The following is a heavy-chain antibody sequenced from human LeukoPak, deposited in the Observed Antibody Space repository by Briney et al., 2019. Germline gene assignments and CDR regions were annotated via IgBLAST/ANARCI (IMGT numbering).Heavy chain of an antibody. D-gene: IGHD3-10*01. CDR1: GYTFTSYY. Sequence: ASVKVSCKASGYTFTSYYMNWVRQAPGQGLEWMGIINPSGGSTSYAQKFQGRVTMTRDTSTSTVYMELSSLRFEDTAVYHCARDXYGSGSYYRSKTYYFXYXXQGTXXTVS. J-gene: IGHJ4*02. CDR3: ARDXYGSGSYYRSKTYYFXY. CDR2: INPSGGST. V-gene: IGHV1-46*01.